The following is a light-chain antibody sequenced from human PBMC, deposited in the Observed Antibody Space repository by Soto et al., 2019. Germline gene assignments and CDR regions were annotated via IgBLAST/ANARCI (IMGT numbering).Light chain of an antibody. CDR2: GAC. CDR1: QSVSSSY. J-gene: IGKJ1*01. CDR3: QQYGSSSWT. Sequence: EIVLTQSPGTLSLSPGERATLSCRASQSVSSSYLAWYQQKPGQAPRLLIYGACSRATGIPDRFSGSGSGTDLTLTISRLEPEDFAVYYCQQYGSSSWTFGQGTNVEIK. V-gene: IGKV3-20*01.